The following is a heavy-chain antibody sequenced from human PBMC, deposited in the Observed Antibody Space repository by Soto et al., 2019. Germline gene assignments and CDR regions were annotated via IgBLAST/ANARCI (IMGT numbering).Heavy chain of an antibody. J-gene: IGHJ4*02. CDR1: GYSFTSLD. V-gene: IGHV1-8*01. D-gene: IGHD1-26*01. CDR2: MQPSTGRT. Sequence: QVQLVQSGAEVREPGASVKVSCKASGYSFTSLDINWVRQTAGQGLEWMGWMQPSTGRTGYAQKFQGRVPMTRDTSINTAYMELTTLTSDATAFSYCARGVSAGVDYWGQGTLVAV. CDR3: ARGVSAGVDY.